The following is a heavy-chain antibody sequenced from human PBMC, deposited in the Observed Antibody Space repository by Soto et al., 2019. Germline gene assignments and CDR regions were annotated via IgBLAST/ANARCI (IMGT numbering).Heavy chain of an antibody. CDR3: VKGGYSYGYSAFDI. CDR1: GFIFSSYT. D-gene: IGHD5-18*01. CDR2: ISGNGGIT. V-gene: IGHV3-64D*06. J-gene: IGHJ3*02. Sequence: PGGSLGLSCSASGFIFSSYTIYWVRQAPGRRLEYVSAISGNGGITYYADSVKGRLTISRDNSKKTLYLQTTSLRAEDTAVYYCVKGGYSYGYSAFDIWGHGPMVTVS.